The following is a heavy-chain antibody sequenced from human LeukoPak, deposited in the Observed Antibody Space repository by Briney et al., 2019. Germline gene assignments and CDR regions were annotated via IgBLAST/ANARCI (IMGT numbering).Heavy chain of an antibody. J-gene: IGHJ4*02. CDR3: SKGGTNWGIAARRWDY. Sequence: AGGSLRLSCAASGFTFSSYAMSWVRQAPGKGPEWVSAISGSGGSTDYAASVKGRFTISRDKSKNTLYLQMNSLGAEDTPVYYCSKGGTNWGIAARRWDYWGQGTLVTVSS. CDR2: ISGSGGST. V-gene: IGHV3-23*01. D-gene: IGHD6-6*01. CDR1: GFTFSSYA.